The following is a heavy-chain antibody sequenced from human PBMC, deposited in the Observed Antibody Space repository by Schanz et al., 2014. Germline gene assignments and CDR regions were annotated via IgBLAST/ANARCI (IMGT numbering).Heavy chain of an antibody. Sequence: EVQLLESGGGLVQPGGSLRLSCAGSGFTFSSYAMSWVRQTPGKGLEWVSVISGSGVTISYADSVKGRFTISRDNAKNSLYLQMNSLRAEDTAVYYCARPSDSSWYMDVWGKGTTVTVSS. CDR2: ISGSGVTI. CDR3: ARPSDSSWYMDV. CDR1: GFTFSSYA. V-gene: IGHV3-48*04. J-gene: IGHJ6*03. D-gene: IGHD2-21*02.